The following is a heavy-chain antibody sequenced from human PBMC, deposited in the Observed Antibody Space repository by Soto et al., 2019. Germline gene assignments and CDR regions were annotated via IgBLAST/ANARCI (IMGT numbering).Heavy chain of an antibody. CDR1: GGSISSGGYY. CDR3: ASNQQLGYYFDY. CDR2: IYYSGST. D-gene: IGHD6-13*01. V-gene: IGHV4-31*03. J-gene: IGHJ4*02. Sequence: SETLSLTCTVSGGSISSGGYYWSWIRQHPGKGLEWIGYIYYSGSTYYNPSLKSRVTISVDTSKNQFSLKLSSVTAADTAVYYCASNQQLGYYFDYWGQGTLVTVSS.